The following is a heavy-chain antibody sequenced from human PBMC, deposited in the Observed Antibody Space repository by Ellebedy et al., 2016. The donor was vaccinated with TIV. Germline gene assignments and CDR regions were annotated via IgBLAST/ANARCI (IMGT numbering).Heavy chain of an antibody. Sequence: AASVKVSCKASGYTLMSYGICWVRQAPGQGLEWMGWVSPYDGNTNYAQNFQGRVTMTIDTSTSTGYMELRSLRSDDTAVYYCARGFRYGSGRWPLDHWGQGTLVTVSS. CDR1: GYTLMSYG. V-gene: IGHV1-18*01. J-gene: IGHJ4*02. CDR2: VSPYDGNT. D-gene: IGHD4-23*01. CDR3: ARGFRYGSGRWPLDH.